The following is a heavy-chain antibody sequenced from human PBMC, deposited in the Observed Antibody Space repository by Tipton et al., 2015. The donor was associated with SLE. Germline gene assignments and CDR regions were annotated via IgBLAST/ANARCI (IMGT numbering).Heavy chain of an antibody. D-gene: IGHD2/OR15-2a*01. CDR3: AGALILNFDY. CDR2: IAYDGSNK. J-gene: IGHJ4*02. Sequence: SLRLSCAASGFTFSTFAVHWVRQAPGKGLEWVAVIAYDGSNKYYADSVKGRFTISRDNSKNTLYLRMNSLRAEDTAVYYCAGALILNFDYWGQGTLVTVSS. V-gene: IGHV3-30*04. CDR1: GFTFSTFA.